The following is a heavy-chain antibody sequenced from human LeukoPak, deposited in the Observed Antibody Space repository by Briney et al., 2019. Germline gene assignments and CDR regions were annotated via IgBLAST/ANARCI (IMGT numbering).Heavy chain of an antibody. V-gene: IGHV1-69*05. J-gene: IGHJ4*02. D-gene: IGHD3-22*01. CDR2: IIPIFGTA. CDR1: GGTFSSYA. CDR3: AREGNYDRSGYYTEYYFDN. Sequence: SVKVSCKASGGTFSSYAISWVRQAPGQGLEWMGRIIPIFGTANYAQKFQGRVTITTDESTSTAYMELSSLRSEDTAVYYCAREGNYDRSGYYTEYYFDNRGQRNLVTVSS.